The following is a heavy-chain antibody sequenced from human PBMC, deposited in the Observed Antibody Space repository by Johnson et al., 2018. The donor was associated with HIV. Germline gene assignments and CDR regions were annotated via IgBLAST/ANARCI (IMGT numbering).Heavy chain of an antibody. V-gene: IGHV3-53*01. CDR2: IYSGGST. D-gene: IGHD4-17*01. Sequence: VQLVESGGGLIQPGGSLRLSCAASGFTVINTYMSWVRQPPGKGLEWVSVIYSGGSTYYADSVKGRFTISRDDSRNTLHLQMNSLRAEDTAVYYCARESNGDYVAFDIWGQGTMVTVSS. CDR3: ARESNGDYVAFDI. J-gene: IGHJ3*02. CDR1: GFTVINTY.